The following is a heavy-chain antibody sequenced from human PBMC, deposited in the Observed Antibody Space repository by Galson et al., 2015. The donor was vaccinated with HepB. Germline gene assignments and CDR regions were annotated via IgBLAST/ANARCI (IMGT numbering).Heavy chain of an antibody. CDR3: ARTHDYGDHPPFDY. D-gene: IGHD4-17*01. Sequence: SLRLSCAASGFTFSDYYMSWIRQAPGKGLEWVSYISSSSSYTNYADSVKGRFTISRDNAKNSLYLQMNSLRAEDTAVYYCARTHDYGDHPPFDYWGQGTLVTVSS. CDR1: GFTFSDYY. V-gene: IGHV3-11*03. CDR2: ISSSSSYT. J-gene: IGHJ4*02.